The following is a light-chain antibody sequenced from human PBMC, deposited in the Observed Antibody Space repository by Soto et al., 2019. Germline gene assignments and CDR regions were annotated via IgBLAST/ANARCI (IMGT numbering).Light chain of an antibody. CDR1: QSVSSSY. Sequence: EIVLTQSPGTLSLSPGERATLSSRASQSVSSSYLAWYQQKPGQAPRLLIYGASSRATDIPDRFSGSGSGTDFTLTISRLEPEDFAVYYCQQYGSSPPYTFGQGTKLEIK. CDR2: GAS. CDR3: QQYGSSPPYT. J-gene: IGKJ2*01. V-gene: IGKV3-20*01.